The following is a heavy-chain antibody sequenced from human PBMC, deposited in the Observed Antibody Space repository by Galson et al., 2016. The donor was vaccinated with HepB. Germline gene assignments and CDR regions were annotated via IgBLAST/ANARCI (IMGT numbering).Heavy chain of an antibody. J-gene: IGHJ4*02. CDR3: ARALITMRVVVRYYFDY. D-gene: IGHD3-22*01. CDR1: GFTFSVYD. V-gene: IGHV3-30-3*01. CDR2: VSSDGNTK. Sequence: SLRLSCAASGFTFSVYDMHWVRQAPGKGLEWVALVSSDGNTKYYADPVKGRFTITRENSKNTLYLQMKSLRADDTAVYYCARALITMRVVVRYYFDYWGQGTLVAVSS.